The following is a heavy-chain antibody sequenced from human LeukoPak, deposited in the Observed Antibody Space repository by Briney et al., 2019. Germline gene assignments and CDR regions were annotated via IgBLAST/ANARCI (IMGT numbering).Heavy chain of an antibody. J-gene: IGHJ3*01. Sequence: PGGSLRLSYAASGFTFGSYGMSWVRQAPGKGLEWVSGITGSGDSTYYADSVKGRFTVSRDNSKNTLYLQMISLRAEDTAVYYCAKDRRITMMGGQGTMVTVSS. D-gene: IGHD3-22*01. CDR3: AKDRRITMM. V-gene: IGHV3-23*01. CDR1: GFTFGSYG. CDR2: ITGSGDST.